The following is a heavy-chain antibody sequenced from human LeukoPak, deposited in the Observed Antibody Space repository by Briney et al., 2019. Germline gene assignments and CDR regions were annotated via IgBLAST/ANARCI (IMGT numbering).Heavy chain of an antibody. CDR1: GNYW. CDR3: ARDSSLYYYYGMDV. Sequence: GGSLRLSCAASGNYWMHWVRQAPGKGLVWVSHINSDGSWTSYADSVKGRFTISRDNAKNSLYLQMNSLRAEDTALYHCARDSSLYYYYGMDVWGQGTTVTVSS. CDR2: INSDGSWT. D-gene: IGHD2-15*01. V-gene: IGHV3-74*01. J-gene: IGHJ6*02.